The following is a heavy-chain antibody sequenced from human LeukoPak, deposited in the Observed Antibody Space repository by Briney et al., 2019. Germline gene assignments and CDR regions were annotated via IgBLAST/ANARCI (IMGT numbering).Heavy chain of an antibody. CDR2: IYYSGST. D-gene: IGHD4-17*01. J-gene: IGHJ4*02. V-gene: IGHV4-59*01. CDR1: GGSISSYY. Sequence: SETLSLTCTVSGGSISSYYWSWIRQPPGKGLEWIGYIYYSGSTNYNPSLKSRATISVDTSKNQFSLKLSSVTAADTAVYYCAREYGDYGIDYWGQGTLVTVSS. CDR3: AREYGDYGIDY.